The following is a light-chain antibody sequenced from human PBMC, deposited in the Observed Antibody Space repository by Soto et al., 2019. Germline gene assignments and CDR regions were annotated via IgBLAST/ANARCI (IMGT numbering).Light chain of an antibody. CDR2: KAS. CDR3: QQFNSYPFT. Sequence: DIQMTQSPSTLSASIGDRVTITCRASQNIGSWLAWYQQKPGKAPNLLIYKASNLEGGVPSRFSGSGTAAEFTLTISSLQPDDFATYYCQQFNSYPFTFGPGTTVDIK. V-gene: IGKV1-5*03. CDR1: QNIGSW. J-gene: IGKJ3*01.